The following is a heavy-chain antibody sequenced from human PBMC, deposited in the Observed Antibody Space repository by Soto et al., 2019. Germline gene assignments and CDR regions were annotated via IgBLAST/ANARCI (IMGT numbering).Heavy chain of an antibody. Sequence: QMQLVEAGGGVVQPGRSLRLSCAVSGFTFSSYGMHWVRQAPGQGLEWVALISNDGKNKYYADSVKGRFTIFRDNSKNTMYLQMDSLRVEDTAVYYCAKGGGRQSQPFDPWGQGTLVIVSS. CDR2: ISNDGKNK. D-gene: IGHD2-15*01. J-gene: IGHJ5*02. V-gene: IGHV3-30*18. CDR3: AKGGGRQSQPFDP. CDR1: GFTFSSYG.